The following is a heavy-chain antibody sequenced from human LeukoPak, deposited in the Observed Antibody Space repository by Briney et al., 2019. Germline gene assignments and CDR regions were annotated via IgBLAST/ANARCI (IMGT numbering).Heavy chain of an antibody. CDR1: GYTFTDYW. J-gene: IGHJ4*02. CDR3: ARQGFYYGSGSYSVFDY. D-gene: IGHD3-10*01. Sequence: GESLKISCKASGYTFTDYWIGWVRQMPGEGLEWMGIIFPGDSDTRYSPSFQGHVTVSVDKSITTVYLHWSSLKASDSALYYCARQGFYYGSGSYSVFDYWAQGTLVTVSS. CDR2: IFPGDSDT. V-gene: IGHV5-51*01.